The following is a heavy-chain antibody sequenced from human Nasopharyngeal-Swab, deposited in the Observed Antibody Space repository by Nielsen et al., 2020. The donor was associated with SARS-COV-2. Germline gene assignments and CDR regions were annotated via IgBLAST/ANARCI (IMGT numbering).Heavy chain of an antibody. CDR3: ARGYQLIRVFDY. J-gene: IGHJ4*02. Sequence: WIRQPPGKALEWLALVHWDDEKRYSPSLKSRLTITKDTSKNQVVLTMTNVDPVDTATYYCARGYQLIRVFDYWGQGTLVTVSS. D-gene: IGHD2-2*01. CDR2: VHWDDEK. V-gene: IGHV2-5*02.